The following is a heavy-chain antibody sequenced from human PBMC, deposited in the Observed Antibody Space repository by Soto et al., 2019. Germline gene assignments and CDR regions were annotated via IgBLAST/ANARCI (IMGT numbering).Heavy chain of an antibody. D-gene: IGHD2-2*01. CDR1: GGTFSSYT. CDR3: ATVRGCSSTSCYGEDLDY. J-gene: IGHJ4*02. V-gene: IGHV1-69*02. Sequence: ASVKVSCKASGGTFSSYTISWVRQAPEQGLEWMGRIIPILGIANYAQKFQGRVTITADKSTSTAYMELSSLRSEDTAVYYCATVRGCSSTSCYGEDLDYWGQGTLVTVSS. CDR2: IIPILGIA.